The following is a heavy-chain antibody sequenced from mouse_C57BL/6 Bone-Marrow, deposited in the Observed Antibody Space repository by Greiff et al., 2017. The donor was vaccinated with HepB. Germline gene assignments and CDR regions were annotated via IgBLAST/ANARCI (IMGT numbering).Heavy chain of an antibody. CDR1: GYTFTSYG. CDR2: IYPRSGNT. D-gene: IGHD2-2*01. Sequence: VQLQQSGAELARPGASVKLSCKASGYTFTSYGISWVKQRTGQGLEWIGEIYPRSGNTYYNEKFKGKATLTADKSSSTAYMELRSLTSEDSAVDFCARYDYGYDEGFAYWGQGTLVTVSA. V-gene: IGHV1-81*01. CDR3: ARYDYGYDEGFAY. J-gene: IGHJ3*01.